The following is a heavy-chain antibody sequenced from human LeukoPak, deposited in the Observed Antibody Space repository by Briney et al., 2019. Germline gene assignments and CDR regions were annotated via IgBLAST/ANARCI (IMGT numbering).Heavy chain of an antibody. CDR2: IRTTGEGAKYA. CDR3: ATDQRYAFDY. Sequence: GGSLRLSCATSGFSFTDYPMNWVRQAPGKGLEWISKIRTTGEGAKYAYYANSVKGRVTISRADGNNTLYLHMNSLRDDDTAVYYCATDQRYAFDYWGQGILVTVSS. CDR1: GFSFTDYP. V-gene: IGHV3-48*02. J-gene: IGHJ4*02. D-gene: IGHD3-9*01.